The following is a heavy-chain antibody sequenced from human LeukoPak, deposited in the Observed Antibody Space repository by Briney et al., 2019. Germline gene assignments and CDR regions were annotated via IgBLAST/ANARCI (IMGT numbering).Heavy chain of an antibody. J-gene: IGHJ4*02. D-gene: IGHD1-26*01. V-gene: IGHV3-33*08. Sequence: GRSLRLSCAASGFTFSSYGMHWVRQAPGKGMEWVAVVSNDGRNEYYADSVQGRFSISRDNSKNTVYLQMNSLRAEDTAVYYCARDSASTPLDYWGQGTLVTVSS. CDR1: GFTFSSYG. CDR2: VSNDGRNE. CDR3: ARDSASTPLDY.